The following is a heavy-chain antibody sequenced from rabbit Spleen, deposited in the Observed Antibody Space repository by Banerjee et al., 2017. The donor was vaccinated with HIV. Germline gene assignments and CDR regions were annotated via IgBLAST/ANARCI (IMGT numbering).Heavy chain of an antibody. Sequence: EQLEESGGGLVTPGGTLTLTCTASGFDFSSYGVSWVRQAPGKGLEWIGYIDTVFGSTYYASWVNGRSTFSSHNAQNPLYLQLTNLTAADTATYFCARVDYVGDYYDIWGPGPLVPVS. V-gene: IGHV1S47*01. CDR3: ARVDYVGDYYDI. J-gene: IGHJ2*01. D-gene: IGHD2-1*01. CDR2: IDTVFGST. CDR1: GFDFSSYG.